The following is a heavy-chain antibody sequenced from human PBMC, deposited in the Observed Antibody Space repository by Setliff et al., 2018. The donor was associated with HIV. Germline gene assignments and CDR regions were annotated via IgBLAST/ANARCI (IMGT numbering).Heavy chain of an antibody. J-gene: IGHJ1*01. CDR2: INTHTGSP. Sequence: ASVKVSCKASGYTFTAYAMNWVRQAPGQGLEWMGWINTHTGSPTYAQAFTGRFVFSVDTSVSTAYLQINSLKAEDTAIYYCARVGVDSQEYFQHWGQGTLVTVSS. CDR1: GYTFTAYA. V-gene: IGHV7-4-1*02. D-gene: IGHD3-3*01. CDR3: ARVGVDSQEYFQH.